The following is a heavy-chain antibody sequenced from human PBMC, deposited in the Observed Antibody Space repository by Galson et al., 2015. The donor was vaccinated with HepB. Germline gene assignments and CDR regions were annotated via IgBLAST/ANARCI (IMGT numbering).Heavy chain of an antibody. CDR2: IYPGDSDT. CDR1: GYSFTSYW. J-gene: IGHJ4*02. CDR3: ARRRDYCSSTGCYPSYFDY. V-gene: IGHV5-51*03. Sequence: QSGAEVKKPGESLKISCKGSGYSFTSYWIGWVRQMPGKGLEWMGIIYPGDSDTRYSPSFQGQVTISADKSISTAYLQWSSLKASDTAMYYCARRRDYCSSTGCYPSYFDYWGQGTLVTVSS. D-gene: IGHD2-2*01.